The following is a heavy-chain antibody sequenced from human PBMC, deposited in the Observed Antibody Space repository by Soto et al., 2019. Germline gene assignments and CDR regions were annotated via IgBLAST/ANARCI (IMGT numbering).Heavy chain of an antibody. J-gene: IGHJ6*02. CDR3: AHHVFRQHLAFYYYYGMDV. Sequence: QITLKESGPPLVKPTQTLTLTCTFSGFSLSSRGVGVGWVRQPQGKALEGLALIYWDEDNRYSPSLKSRLTITKDTSKNQVVLTMTNMDPVDTATYYCAHHVFRQHLAFYYYYGMDVWGQGTTVTVSS. D-gene: IGHD6-13*01. V-gene: IGHV2-5*02. CDR1: GFSLSSRGVG. CDR2: IYWDEDN.